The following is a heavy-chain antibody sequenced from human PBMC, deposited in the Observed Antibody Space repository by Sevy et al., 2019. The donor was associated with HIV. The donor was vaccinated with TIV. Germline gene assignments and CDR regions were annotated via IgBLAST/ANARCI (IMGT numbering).Heavy chain of an antibody. D-gene: IGHD6-19*01. J-gene: IGHJ3*02. CDR1: GYTFTSYG. V-gene: IGHV1-18*04. CDR2: MIAYNGNT. Sequence: ASVKVSCKASGYTFTSYGISWVRQAPGQGLEWMGWMIAYNGNTNYAQKLQGRVTMTTYTSTSTVYMELRSLRSDDTAVYYCAREGGPGIAVAGTVAFDIWGQGTMVTVSS. CDR3: AREGGPGIAVAGTVAFDI.